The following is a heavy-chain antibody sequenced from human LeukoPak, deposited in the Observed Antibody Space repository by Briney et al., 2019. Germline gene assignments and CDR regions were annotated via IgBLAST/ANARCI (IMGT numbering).Heavy chain of an antibody. J-gene: IGHJ3*02. CDR1: GGSISSYY. CDR2: IYYSGST. CDR3: ARESGNYDSSGYLLCAFDI. Sequence: SETLSLTCTVSGGSISSYYWSWIRQPPGKGLEWTGYIYYSGSTNYNPSLKSRVTISVDTSKNQFSLKLSSVTAADTAVYYCARESGNYDSSGYLLCAFDIWGQGTMVTVSS. V-gene: IGHV4-59*01. D-gene: IGHD3-22*01.